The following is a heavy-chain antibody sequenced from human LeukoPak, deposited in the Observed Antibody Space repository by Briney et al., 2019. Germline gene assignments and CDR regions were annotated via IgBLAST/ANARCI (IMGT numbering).Heavy chain of an antibody. V-gene: IGHV4-34*01. CDR2: INHSGST. J-gene: IGHJ4*02. D-gene: IGHD3-3*01. CDR3: ARHSTFFGVVIIKGRVRGPFDY. CDR1: GGSFSGYY. Sequence: PSETLSLTCAVYGGSFSGYYWSWLRQPPGKGLEWIGEINHSGSTNYNPSLKSRVTISVDTSKNLFSLKLSSVTAADTAVYYCARHSTFFGVVIIKGRVRGPFDYWGQGTLVTVSS.